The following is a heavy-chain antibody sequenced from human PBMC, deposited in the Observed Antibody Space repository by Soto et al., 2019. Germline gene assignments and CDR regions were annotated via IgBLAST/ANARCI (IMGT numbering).Heavy chain of an antibody. V-gene: IGHV1-69*08. J-gene: IGHJ6*04. Sequence: VQLVQSGAEVKKPGSSVKVSCTTSGDILSGYTFSWVRQAPGQGLEGMGRIIPIIGAPFSTQKFQDRVACTADMSTKKVYMDRRGLTSEDTAVYYCARVTGTTEWTRGMDVWGTGTTVTVSS. D-gene: IGHD1-1*01. CDR2: IIPIIGAP. CDR1: GDILSGYT. CDR3: ARVTGTTEWTRGMDV.